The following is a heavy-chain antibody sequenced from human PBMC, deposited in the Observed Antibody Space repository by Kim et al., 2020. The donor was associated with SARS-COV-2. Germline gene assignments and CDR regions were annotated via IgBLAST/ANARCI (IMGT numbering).Heavy chain of an antibody. Sequence: SETLSLTCTVSGGSISSSSYYWGWIRQPPGKGLEWIGSIYYSGSTYYNPSLKSRVTISVDTSKNQFSLKLSSVTAADTAVYYCARYLFMVRGYYFDYWGQGTLVTVSS. CDR2: IYYSGST. J-gene: IGHJ4*02. D-gene: IGHD3-10*01. CDR1: GGSISSSSYY. CDR3: ARYLFMVRGYYFDY. V-gene: IGHV4-39*01.